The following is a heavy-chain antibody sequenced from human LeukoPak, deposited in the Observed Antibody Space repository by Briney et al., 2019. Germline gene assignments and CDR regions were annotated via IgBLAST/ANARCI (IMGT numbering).Heavy chain of an antibody. D-gene: IGHD1-14*01. CDR2: FDPVDGET. Sequence: ASVKVSCKVSGYTLTELSMHWVRQAPGKGLEWMGGFDPVDGETIYAQKFQGRVTMTEDTSTDTTYMELSSLTYEDTAVYYCARLKDRFSDWDFDLWGRGTLVTVSS. J-gene: IGHJ2*01. CDR1: GYTLTELS. CDR3: ARLKDRFSDWDFDL. V-gene: IGHV1-24*01.